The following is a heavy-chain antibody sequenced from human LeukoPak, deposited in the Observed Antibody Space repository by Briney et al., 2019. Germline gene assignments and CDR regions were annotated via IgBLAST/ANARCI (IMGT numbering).Heavy chain of an antibody. CDR3: ARDHDFWSGYFDY. V-gene: IGHV1-2*02. D-gene: IGHD3-3*01. CDR1: GYTFVSHG. CDR2: INPNSGGT. Sequence: GASVRVSCKAAGYTFVSHGISWVRLAPGQGLEWMGWINPNSGGTNYAQKFQGRVTMTRDTSISTAYMELSRLRSDDTAVYYCARDHDFWSGYFDYWGQGTLVTVSS. J-gene: IGHJ4*02.